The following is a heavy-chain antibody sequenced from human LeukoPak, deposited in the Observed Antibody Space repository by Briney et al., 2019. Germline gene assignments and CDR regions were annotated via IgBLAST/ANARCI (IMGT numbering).Heavy chain of an antibody. CDR3: TRDSYCSSTSCYRGHFDS. D-gene: IGHD2-2*01. V-gene: IGHV3-21*01. CDR1: GFTFSIYA. J-gene: IGHJ4*02. CDR2: ISAGTSNI. Sequence: GGSLRLSCAASGFTFSIYAMNWVRQAPGKGLEWVSSISAGTSNIDYADSIKGRFTISRDNAKKSLYLQMNSLRAEDTAVYYCTRDSYCSSTSCYRGHFDSWGQGTLVTVSS.